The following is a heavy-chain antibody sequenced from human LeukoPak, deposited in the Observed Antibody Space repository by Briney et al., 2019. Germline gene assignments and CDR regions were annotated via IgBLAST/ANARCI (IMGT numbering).Heavy chain of an antibody. CDR3: ARGGEPTFLDY. CDR1: GFTFSSYG. D-gene: IGHD3-16*01. V-gene: IGHV3-30*03. J-gene: IGHJ4*02. CDR2: ISYDGSNK. Sequence: GGSLRLSCAASGFTFSSYGMHWVRQAPGKGLEWVAVISYDGSNKYYADSVKGRFTISRDNAKNTLNLQMNSLRAEDTAVYYCARGGEPTFLDYWGQGTLVTVSS.